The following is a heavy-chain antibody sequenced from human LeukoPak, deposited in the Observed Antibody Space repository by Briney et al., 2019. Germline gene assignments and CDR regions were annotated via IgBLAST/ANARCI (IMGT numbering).Heavy chain of an antibody. CDR1: GGSISSGGYY. J-gene: IGHJ4*02. Sequence: SETLSLTCTVSGGSISSGGYYWSWIRQHPGKGLEWIGYIYYSGSTYYNPSLKSRVTISVDTSKNQFSLKLSSATAADTAVYYCARDKADSSGYYYIDYWGQGTLVAVSS. V-gene: IGHV4-31*03. CDR2: IYYSGST. CDR3: ARDKADSSGYYYIDY. D-gene: IGHD3-22*01.